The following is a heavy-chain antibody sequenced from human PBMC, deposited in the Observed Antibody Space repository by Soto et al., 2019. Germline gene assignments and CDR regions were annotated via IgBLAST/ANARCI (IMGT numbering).Heavy chain of an antibody. CDR1: GFILSNAW. CDR3: TTDSYITNIIVRFDY. J-gene: IGHJ4*01. CDR2: VKSKTDGGTT. D-gene: IGHD3-22*01. V-gene: IGHV3-15*07. Sequence: GGSLRPSCAASGFILSNAWINWVRQAPGKGREWVGRVKSKTDGGTTDFAAPVKRRFGVSMANAKTMGYVEMNSLRIEDTDIYFCTTDSYITNIIVRFDYWGHGTMVTVSS.